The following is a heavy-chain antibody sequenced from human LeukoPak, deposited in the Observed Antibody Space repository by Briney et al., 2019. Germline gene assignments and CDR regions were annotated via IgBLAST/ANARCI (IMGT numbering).Heavy chain of an antibody. CDR1: GYSFTSYW. V-gene: IGHV5-51*01. J-gene: IGHJ4*02. CDR3: ARQGEPWIQLWSAAIDY. Sequence: GESLKISCKGSGYSFTSYWIGWARQMPGKGLEWMGIIYPGDSDTRYSPSFQGQVTISADKSISTAYLQWSSLKASDTAMYYCARQGEPWIQLWSAAIDYWGQGTLVTVSS. D-gene: IGHD5-18*01. CDR2: IYPGDSDT.